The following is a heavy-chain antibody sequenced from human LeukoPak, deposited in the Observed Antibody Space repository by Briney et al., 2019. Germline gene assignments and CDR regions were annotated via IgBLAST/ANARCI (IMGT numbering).Heavy chain of an antibody. J-gene: IGHJ4*02. CDR2: INHSGGT. Sequence: SETLSLTCAVYGGSFSGYYWSWIRQPPGKGLEWIGEINHSGGTNYNPSLKSRVTISVDTSKNQFSLKLSSVTAADTAVYYCARGVVATVVPAAMPVYYFDYWGQGTLVTVSS. CDR3: ARGVVATVVPAAMPVYYFDY. D-gene: IGHD2-2*01. V-gene: IGHV4-34*01. CDR1: GGSFSGYY.